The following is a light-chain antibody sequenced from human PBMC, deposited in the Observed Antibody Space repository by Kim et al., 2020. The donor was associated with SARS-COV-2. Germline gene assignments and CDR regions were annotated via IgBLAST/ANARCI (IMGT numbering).Light chain of an antibody. J-gene: IGLJ3*02. CDR1: SLRMSY. CDR3: NSRDISSDHVL. V-gene: IGLV3-19*01. Sequence: SSELTQDPAVSVASGQTVTITCQGDSLRMSYASWYQQKPGQAPILVIYAENSRPSGIPDRFSGSSSRNTASLTISGAQAEDEADYYCNSRDISSDHVLFGGGTQLTVL. CDR2: AEN.